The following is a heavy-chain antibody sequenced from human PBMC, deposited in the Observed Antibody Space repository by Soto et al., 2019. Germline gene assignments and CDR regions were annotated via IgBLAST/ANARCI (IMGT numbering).Heavy chain of an antibody. J-gene: IGHJ3*02. D-gene: IGHD5-12*01. CDR2: INPTGTMT. V-gene: IGHV1-46*01. CDR1: GYTFITSYY. Sequence: GASVEVSCKASGYTFITSYYTHWVRQAPGQGLEWMGIINPTGTMTKYSERFQGRLTMTRDTSTSTDYMELSTLTSEDTAVYFCARDTGYDHDAFDIWGQGTMVTVSS. CDR3: ARDTGYDHDAFDI.